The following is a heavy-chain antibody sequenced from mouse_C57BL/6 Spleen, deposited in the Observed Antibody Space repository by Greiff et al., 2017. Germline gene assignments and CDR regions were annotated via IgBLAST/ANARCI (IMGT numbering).Heavy chain of an antibody. Sequence: EVQLQQSGAELVRPGASVKLSCKASGFNIKDDYMPWVKQRPEQGLEWIGWIDPENGDTVYAAKFQGKATITADTSSNTAYLHLSSLTSDDSAVYYCTTWRDYDAMYYWGQGTSVTFSS. CDR3: TTWRDYDAMYY. J-gene: IGHJ4*01. V-gene: IGHV14-4*01. CDR2: IDPENGDT. CDR1: GFNIKDDY.